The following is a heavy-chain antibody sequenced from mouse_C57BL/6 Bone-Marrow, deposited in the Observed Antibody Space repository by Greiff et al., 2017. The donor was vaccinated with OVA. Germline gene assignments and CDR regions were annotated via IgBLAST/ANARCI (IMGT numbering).Heavy chain of an antibody. D-gene: IGHD4-1*02. J-gene: IGHJ2*01. V-gene: IGHV1-82*01. CDR1: GYAFSSSW. CDR2: IYPGDGST. CDR3: ARGQLGGDY. Sequence: QVQLQQSGPELVKPGASVKISCKASGYAFSSSWMNWVKQRPGKGLEWIGRIYPGDGSTKYNEKFKGKATLTVDTSSSTAYMELHSLTSEDSAVYFCARGQLGGDYWGQGTTLTVSS.